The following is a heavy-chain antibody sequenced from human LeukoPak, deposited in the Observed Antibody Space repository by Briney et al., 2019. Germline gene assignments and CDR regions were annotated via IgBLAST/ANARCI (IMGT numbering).Heavy chain of an antibody. V-gene: IGHV3-30*19. CDR1: GFTFSGSG. J-gene: IGHJ6*03. Sequence: GGSLRLSCAASGFTFSGSGMHWVRQAPDKGLEWVALISYDGNNKYYADSVKGRFTISRDNSKNTLYLQMNSLRAEDTAIYYCAREQPYYYYMDVWGKGTTVTVSS. D-gene: IGHD6-13*01. CDR2: ISYDGNNK. CDR3: AREQPYYYYMDV.